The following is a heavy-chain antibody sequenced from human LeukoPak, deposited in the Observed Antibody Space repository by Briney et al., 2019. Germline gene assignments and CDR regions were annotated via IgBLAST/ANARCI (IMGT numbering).Heavy chain of an antibody. J-gene: IGHJ4*02. Sequence: PGRSLRLSCATSGFTFSSYGMHWVRQAPGKGLEWVAVISYGGSNEQYADSVKGRFTISRDNSKNTLYLQMNSPRPEDTAVYYWAPSYGDPLFDYGGQGPLVTVS. CDR2: ISYGGSNE. CDR1: GFTFSSYG. CDR3: APSYGDPLFDY. D-gene: IGHD4-17*01. V-gene: IGHV3-30*03.